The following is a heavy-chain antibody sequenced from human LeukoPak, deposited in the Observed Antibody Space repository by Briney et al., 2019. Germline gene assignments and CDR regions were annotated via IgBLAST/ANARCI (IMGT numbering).Heavy chain of an antibody. D-gene: IGHD2-2*02. CDR1: GYTFINYD. J-gene: IGHJ5*02. CDR3: ARDPGYCSSTSCYRISWFDP. V-gene: IGHV1-18*01. CDR2: ISGSKGNT. Sequence: GASVKVSCKASGYTFINYDIRWVRQAPGQGLEWMGWISGSKGNTNYAQKLQGRVTMTTDTSTSTAYMELRSLRSDDTAVYYCARDPGYCSSTSCYRISWFDPWGQGTLVTVSS.